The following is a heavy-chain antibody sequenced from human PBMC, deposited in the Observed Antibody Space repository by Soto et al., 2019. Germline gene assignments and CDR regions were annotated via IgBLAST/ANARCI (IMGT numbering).Heavy chain of an antibody. V-gene: IGHV3-23*01. Sequence: GGSLRLSCSVSGFTFQNYAMSWVRQAPGKGLEWVSGISGTGDRTYYADSVKGRFTIARDNSMDTLYLRMNSLRVEDTAVYYCAKQESIVAVGTVWGYFDFCGQGVLVTVSS. CDR1: GFTFQNYA. D-gene: IGHD6-13*01. J-gene: IGHJ4*02. CDR3: AKQESIVAVGTVWGYFDF. CDR2: ISGTGDRT.